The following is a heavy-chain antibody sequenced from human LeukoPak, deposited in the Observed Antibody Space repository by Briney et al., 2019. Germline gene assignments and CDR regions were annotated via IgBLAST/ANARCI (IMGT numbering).Heavy chain of an antibody. V-gene: IGHV3-48*01. CDR2: ITVESDII. CDR3: AKGCSASCYSDFDY. Sequence: GGSLRLSCAASGFSFIDYAMNWVRQAPGKGLEWISYITVESDIIHYADSVKGRFTISRDNAKKSLYLQMNSLRAEDTAVYYCAKGCSASCYSDFDYWGQGTLVTVSS. CDR1: GFSFIDYA. D-gene: IGHD2-2*01. J-gene: IGHJ4*02.